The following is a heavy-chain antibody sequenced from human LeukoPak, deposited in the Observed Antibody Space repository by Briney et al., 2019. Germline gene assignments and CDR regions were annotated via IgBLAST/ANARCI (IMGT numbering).Heavy chain of an antibody. D-gene: IGHD6-19*01. CDR1: GGTFSSYA. V-gene: IGHV1-69*04. J-gene: IGHJ5*02. Sequence: ASVTVSCKASGGTFSSYAISWVRQAPGQGLEWMGWIIPILGIANYAQKFQGRVTITADKSTSTAYMELSSLRSEDTAVYYCARDNPPKTLIRKAVAGLNNWFDHWGQGTLVTVSS. CDR3: ARDNPPKTLIRKAVAGLNNWFDH. CDR2: IIPILGIA.